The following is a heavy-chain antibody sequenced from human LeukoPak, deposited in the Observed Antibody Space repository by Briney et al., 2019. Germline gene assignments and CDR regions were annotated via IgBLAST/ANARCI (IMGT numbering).Heavy chain of an antibody. CDR2: IYYTGST. J-gene: IGHJ4*02. D-gene: IGHD6-6*01. CDR3: ASLPYSRSPLFDL. CDR1: SGSITNYY. V-gene: IGHV4-59*01. Sequence: SETLSLTCTVSSGSITNYYWSWLRKPPGKGLGWVGYIYYTGSTNYNPSLKGRVTMSIDTSKNQFSLKLSSVTAADTAVYYCASLPYSRSPLFDLWGQGTLVTVSS.